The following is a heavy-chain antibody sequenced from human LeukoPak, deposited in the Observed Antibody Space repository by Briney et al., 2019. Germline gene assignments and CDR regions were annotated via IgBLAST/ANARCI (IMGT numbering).Heavy chain of an antibody. V-gene: IGHV3-23*01. J-gene: IGHJ4*02. Sequence: PGGSLRLSCAASGFTFSSYAMSWVRQAPGKGLEWVSAISGSGGSTYYADSVKGRFTISRDNSKNTLYLQMNSLRAEDTAVYYCAKDYYYDSSGYYPGSFDYFDYWGQGTLVTVSS. CDR1: GFTFSSYA. CDR2: ISGSGGST. D-gene: IGHD3-22*01. CDR3: AKDYYYDSSGYYPGSFDYFDY.